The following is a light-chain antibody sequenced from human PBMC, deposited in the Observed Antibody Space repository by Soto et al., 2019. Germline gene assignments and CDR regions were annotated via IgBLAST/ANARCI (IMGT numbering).Light chain of an antibody. CDR2: DAS. CDR3: QQRSNWPPL. V-gene: IGKV3-11*01. Sequence: EIVLTQSPATLSLSPGERATLSCRASQSLSSNFLAWYQQKPGQAPRLLIYDASNRATGIPARFSGSGSGTDFTLTISSLEPEDFAVYYCQQRSNWPPLFGGGTRLEIK. J-gene: IGKJ5*01. CDR1: QSLSSN.